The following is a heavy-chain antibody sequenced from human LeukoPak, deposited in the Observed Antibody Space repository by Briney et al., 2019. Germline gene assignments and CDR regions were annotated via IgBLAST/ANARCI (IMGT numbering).Heavy chain of an antibody. D-gene: IGHD3-10*01. CDR3: ARDLYGSGSYPNYYGMDV. Sequence: PSETLSLTCTVSGGSISSYYWSWIRQPPGKGLEWIGYIYYSGSTNYNPSLKSRVTISVDTSKNQFSLKLSSVTAADTAVYYCARDLYGSGSYPNYYGMDVWGQGTTVTVSS. J-gene: IGHJ6*02. CDR1: GGSISSYY. V-gene: IGHV4-59*12. CDR2: IYYSGST.